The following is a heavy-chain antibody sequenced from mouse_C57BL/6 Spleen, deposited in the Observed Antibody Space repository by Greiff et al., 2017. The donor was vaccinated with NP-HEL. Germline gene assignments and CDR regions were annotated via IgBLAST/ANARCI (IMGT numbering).Heavy chain of an antibody. CDR3: ARHEDLDGSSYSEYYFDY. CDR2: FYPGSGSI. D-gene: IGHD1-1*01. J-gene: IGHJ2*01. V-gene: IGHV1-62-2*01. Sequence: VQLQQSGAELVKPGASVKLSCKASGYTFTEYTIHWVKQRSGQGLEWIGWFYPGSGSIKYNEKFKDKATLTADKSSSTVYMELSRLTSEDSAVYFCARHEDLDGSSYSEYYFDYWGQGTTLTVSS. CDR1: GYTFTEYT.